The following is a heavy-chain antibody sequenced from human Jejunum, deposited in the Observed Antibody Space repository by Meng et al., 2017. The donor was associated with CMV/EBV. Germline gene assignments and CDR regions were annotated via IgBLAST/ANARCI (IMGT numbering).Heavy chain of an antibody. D-gene: IGHD5-18*01. V-gene: IGHV4-61*08. CDR2: ISYSATT. J-gene: IGHJ4*02. CDR3: ARGYSDFDY. CDR1: GDSVTSRGNF. Sequence: SINCTVDGDSVTSRGNFWSWIRQYPGKGLEWIGYISYSATTQYNPSFRSRVSILVDASNSQFSLKLTSVTVADTAIYFCARGYSDFDYWGQGTLVTVSS.